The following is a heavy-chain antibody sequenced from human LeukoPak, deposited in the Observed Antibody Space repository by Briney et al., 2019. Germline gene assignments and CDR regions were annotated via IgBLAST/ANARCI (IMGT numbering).Heavy chain of an antibody. J-gene: IGHJ4*02. D-gene: IGHD3-16*01. CDR1: GGSISSGDYY. CDR3: ARQPLRLPAGGYFDY. V-gene: IGHV4-30-4*08. Sequence: SETLPLTCTVSGGSISSGDYYWSWIRQPPGKGLEWIGYIYYSGSTYYNPSLKSRVTISVDTSKNQFSLKLSSVTAADTAVYYCARQPLRLPAGGYFDYWGQGTLVTVSS. CDR2: IYYSGST.